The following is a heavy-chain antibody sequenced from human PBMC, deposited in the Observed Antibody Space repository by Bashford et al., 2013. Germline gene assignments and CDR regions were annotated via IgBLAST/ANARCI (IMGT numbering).Heavy chain of an antibody. CDR3: ARDLYSSSSGHSSGMDV. D-gene: IGHD6-6*01. V-gene: IGHV4-59*01. J-gene: IGHJ6*01. Sequence: SETLSLTCTVSGGSISSYYWSWIRQPPGKGLEWIGYIYYSGSTNYNPSLKSRVTISVDTSKNQFSLKLSSVTAADTAVYYCARDLYSSSSGHSSGMDVWGPRDHGHRLL. CDR1: GGSISSYY. CDR2: IYYSGST.